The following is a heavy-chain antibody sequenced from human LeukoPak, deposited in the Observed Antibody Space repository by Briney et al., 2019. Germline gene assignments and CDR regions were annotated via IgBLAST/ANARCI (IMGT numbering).Heavy chain of an antibody. CDR2: ISSSSSYI. V-gene: IGHV3-21*01. J-gene: IGHJ4*02. CDR1: GFTFSSYG. D-gene: IGHD5-18*01. Sequence: KSGGSLRLSCAASGFTFSSYGMHWVRQAPGKGLEWVSSISSSSSYIYYADSVKGRFTISRDNAKNSLYLQMNSLRAEDTAVYYCARDRYSYGEVDYWGQGTLVTVSS. CDR3: ARDRYSYGEVDY.